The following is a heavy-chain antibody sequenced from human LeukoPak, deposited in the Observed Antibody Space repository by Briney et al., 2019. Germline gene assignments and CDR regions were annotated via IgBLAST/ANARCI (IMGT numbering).Heavy chain of an antibody. V-gene: IGHV3-23*01. J-gene: IGHJ4*02. CDR1: GFTFSSYA. CDR2: ISGSGGST. D-gene: IGHD2-8*01. Sequence: GGSLRLSCAASGFTFSSYAMSWVRQAPGKGLEWVSAISGSGGSTYYADSVKGRFTISRDNSKNTPYLQMNSMRAEHTAVYYWTKDHVRGDCTNGVFYRGGGVNYFDYWGQGTLVTVSS. CDR3: TKDHVRGDCTNGVFYRGGGVNYFDY.